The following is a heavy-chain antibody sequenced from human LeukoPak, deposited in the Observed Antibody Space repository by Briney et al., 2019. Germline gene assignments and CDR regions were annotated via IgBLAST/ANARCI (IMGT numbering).Heavy chain of an antibody. V-gene: IGHV1-2*02. CDR3: ARDSQAFCSGVSCLNYFDY. CDR1: GYTFTDFY. CDR2: INPNSGGT. D-gene: IGHD2-15*01. Sequence: ASVKVSCKTSGYTFTDFYTHWVRQAPGQGLEWMGWINPNSGGTNYAQKFQGRVTLTRDTSISTAYMELSRLRSDDTAVYYCARDSQAFCSGVSCLNYFDYWGQGTLVTVSS. J-gene: IGHJ4*02.